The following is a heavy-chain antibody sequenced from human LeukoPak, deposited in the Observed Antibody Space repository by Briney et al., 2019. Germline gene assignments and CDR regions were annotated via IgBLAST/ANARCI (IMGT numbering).Heavy chain of an antibody. Sequence: GGSLRLSSAASGFTVSSNYMTWVRQAPGKGLEWVANIKEDGSEKYYVESLKGRFTISRDNAKNSLYLQMNSLRVDDTAIYYCARGAGYTSGWYGGDAADIWGQGTMVTVSP. D-gene: IGHD6-19*01. CDR3: ARGAGYTSGWYGGDAADI. CDR2: IKEDGSEK. CDR1: GFTVSSNY. V-gene: IGHV3-7*04. J-gene: IGHJ3*02.